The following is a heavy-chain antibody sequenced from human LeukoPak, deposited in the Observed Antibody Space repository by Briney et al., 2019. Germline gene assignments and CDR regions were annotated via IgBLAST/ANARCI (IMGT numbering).Heavy chain of an antibody. CDR1: GGSFSGCY. CDR2: INHSGST. D-gene: IGHD2-15*01. Sequence: SETLSLTCAVYGGSFSGCYWSWIRQPPGKGLEWIGEINHSGSTNYNPSLKSRVTISVDASKNLFALKLSSVTAADTAVYYCARDRYCSGGSCYLGWFDPWGQGTLVTVSS. V-gene: IGHV4-34*01. J-gene: IGHJ5*02. CDR3: ARDRYCSGGSCYLGWFDP.